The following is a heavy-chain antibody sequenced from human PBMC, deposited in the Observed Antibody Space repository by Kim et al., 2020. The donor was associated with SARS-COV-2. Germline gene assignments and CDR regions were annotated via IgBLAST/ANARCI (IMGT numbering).Heavy chain of an antibody. Sequence: GGSLRLSCGASGFTFSGSAIHWVRQGSGKGLEWVGRIKSRAHTYATAYDASVKGRFTISRDDSKNTAYLQMNSLRTEDTAVYYCARIRNEYCGAGNCPFDFWGRGTLVTVSS. CDR3: ARIRNEYCGAGNCPFDF. D-gene: IGHD2-15*01. CDR2: IKSRAHTYAT. J-gene: IGHJ4*02. CDR1: GFTFSGSA. V-gene: IGHV3-73*01.